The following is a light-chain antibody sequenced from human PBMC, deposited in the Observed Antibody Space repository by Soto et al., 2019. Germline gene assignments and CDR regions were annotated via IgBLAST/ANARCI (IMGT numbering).Light chain of an antibody. CDR2: EVS. Sequence: QSVLTQPPSASVSPGQSVTISCTGTSSDIGAYNYVSWYQQHPGKAPKLMIYEVSKRPSGVPDRFSGSKSGNTASLTVSGLQAEDEADYYCTSHAGSINLVFGGGTKVTVL. V-gene: IGLV2-8*01. CDR3: TSHAGSINLV. CDR1: SSDIGAYNY. J-gene: IGLJ2*01.